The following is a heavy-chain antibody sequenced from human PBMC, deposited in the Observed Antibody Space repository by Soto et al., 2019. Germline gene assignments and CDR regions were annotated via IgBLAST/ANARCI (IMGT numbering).Heavy chain of an antibody. V-gene: IGHV3-23*01. D-gene: IGHD1-26*01. CDR1: GLPFTSYA. J-gene: IGHJ4*02. CDR3: AKGTRSGSCYFDY. CDR2: ISGSGGST. Sequence: GGSLRLSCAASGLPFTSYAMSWVRQAPGKGLEWVSGISGSGGSTYYADSVKGRFTISRDNSKNTLYLQMNILRAEDTAVYYCAKGTRSGSCYFDYWGQGTLVTVSS.